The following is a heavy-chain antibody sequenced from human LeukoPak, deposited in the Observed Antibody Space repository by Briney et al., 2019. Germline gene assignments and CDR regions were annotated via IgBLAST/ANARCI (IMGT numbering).Heavy chain of an antibody. J-gene: IGHJ5*02. V-gene: IGHV4-61*02. CDR1: GGSISSGSYY. CDR3: ARGQTYSSSWNLSPRLKWFDP. CDR2: IHTSGST. Sequence: SETLSLTCTVSGGSISSGSYYWTWIRQPAGKGLECIGRIHTSGSTNYNPSLKSRVTISVDTSKNQFSLKLSSVTAADTAVYYCARGQTYSSSWNLSPRLKWFDPWGQGTLVTVSS. D-gene: IGHD6-13*01.